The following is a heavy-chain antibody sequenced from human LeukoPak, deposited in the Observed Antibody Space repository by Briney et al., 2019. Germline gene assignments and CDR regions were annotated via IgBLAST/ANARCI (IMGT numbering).Heavy chain of an antibody. D-gene: IGHD4-17*01. J-gene: IGHJ5*02. V-gene: IGHV5-51*01. CDR3: AIATVTSDNWFDP. CDR1: GYSFTSYW. CDR2: IYSGDSDT. Sequence: GESLKISCKGSGYSFTSYWIGWVRQMPGKGLEWMGIIYSGDSDTRYSPSFQGQVTISADKSISTAYLQWSSLKASDTAMYYCAIATVTSDNWFDPWGQGTLVTVSS.